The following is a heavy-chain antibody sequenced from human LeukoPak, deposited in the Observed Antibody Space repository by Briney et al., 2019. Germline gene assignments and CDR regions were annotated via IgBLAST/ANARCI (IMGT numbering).Heavy chain of an antibody. Sequence: ASVKVSCKASGYTFTAYYIHWVRQAPGQGLEWMGWIDANSGVTKYAQKFQNRVPITRDTSIGTAYMELRRLISDDTAVYYCASEAYCSGGTCSVQRVASWGQGTLVTVSS. CDR1: GYTFTAYY. J-gene: IGHJ4*02. D-gene: IGHD2-15*01. CDR2: IDANSGVT. CDR3: ASEAYCSGGTCSVQRVAS. V-gene: IGHV1-2*02.